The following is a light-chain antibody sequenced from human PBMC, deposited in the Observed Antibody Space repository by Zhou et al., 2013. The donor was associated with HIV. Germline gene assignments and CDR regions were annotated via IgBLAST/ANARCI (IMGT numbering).Light chain of an antibody. Sequence: EIVMTQFPATVSVFPGDRATLSCRASQSVSSNLAWYQQKPGQAPRLLIYDASNRATGIPARFSGSGSGTDFTLTISSLEPEDFAVYYCQQRDNWPPRITFGQGTRLEIK. CDR3: QQRDNWPPRIT. CDR1: QSVSSN. J-gene: IGKJ5*01. CDR2: DAS. V-gene: IGKV3-11*01.